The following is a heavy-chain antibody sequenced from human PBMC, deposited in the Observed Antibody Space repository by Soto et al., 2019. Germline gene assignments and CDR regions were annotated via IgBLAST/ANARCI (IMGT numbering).Heavy chain of an antibody. Sequence: SETLSLTCTVSGGSIGTSNYYWGWILQPPGKGLEWIGSIYYSGSTYYNPSLKSRVTISVDTSKNQFSLKLAYVTAADTAVYYCAEHSGPSTTVTIDNWGQGTQVTVSS. CDR3: AEHSGPSTTVTIDN. V-gene: IGHV4-39*01. CDR1: GGSIGTSNYY. J-gene: IGHJ4*02. D-gene: IGHD4-17*01. CDR2: IYYSGST.